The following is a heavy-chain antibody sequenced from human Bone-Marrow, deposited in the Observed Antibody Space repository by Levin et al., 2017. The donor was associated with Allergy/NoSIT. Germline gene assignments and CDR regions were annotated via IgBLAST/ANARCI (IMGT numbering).Heavy chain of an antibody. CDR3: VRHRGGPFDV. Sequence: KVSEYSFADYWIGWVRQMPGKGLEWIGIIYPGDSDTKYSPSFKGQVTISADKSITTAYLQWSSLKASDTAMYYCVRHRGGPFDVWGQGTMVSVSS. CDR1: EYSFADYW. CDR2: IYPGDSDT. J-gene: IGHJ3*01. D-gene: IGHD3-10*01. V-gene: IGHV5-51*01.